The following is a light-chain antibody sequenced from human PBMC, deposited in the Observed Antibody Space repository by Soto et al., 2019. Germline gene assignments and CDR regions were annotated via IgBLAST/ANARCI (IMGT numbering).Light chain of an antibody. V-gene: IGLV8-61*01. CDR2: STN. CDR3: VLYMGSGIWG. J-gene: IGLJ3*02. Sequence: QTVVTQEPSFSVSPGGTVTLTCGLSSGSVSTNYYPSWYQQTPGQAPRTLIYSTNTRSAGVPDRFSGSILGNKAALTITGAQADDESDYYCVLYMGSGIWGFGGVTKVTVL. CDR1: SGSVSTNYY.